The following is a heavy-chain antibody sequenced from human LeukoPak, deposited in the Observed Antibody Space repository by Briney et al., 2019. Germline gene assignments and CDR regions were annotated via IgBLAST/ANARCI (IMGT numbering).Heavy chain of an antibody. CDR1: GYTFTGYF. V-gene: IGHV1-8*03. D-gene: IGHD3-16*02. CDR3: ARGYYVWGSYRRNWFDP. Sequence: ASVKVSCKASGYTFTGYFMHWVRQAPGQGLEWMGWMNPNSGNTGYALKFQGRVTITRNTSISTAYMELSSLRSEDTAVYYCARGYYVWGSYRRNWFDPWGQGTLVTVSS. CDR2: MNPNSGNT. J-gene: IGHJ5*02.